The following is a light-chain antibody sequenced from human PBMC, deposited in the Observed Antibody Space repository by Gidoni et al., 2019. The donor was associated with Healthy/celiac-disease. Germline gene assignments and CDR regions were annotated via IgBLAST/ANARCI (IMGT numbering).Light chain of an antibody. CDR2: EDN. CDR3: QSYDSSNHVV. J-gene: IGLJ2*01. CDR1: SGRIASNY. Sequence: NFMLTQPHSVSESPGKTVTISCTRSSGRIASNYVQWYQQRPGSSPTTVIYEDNQRPSVVPDRFSGSTDSSSNSASLTISGLKTEDEADYYCQSYDSSNHVVFGGGTKLTVL. V-gene: IGLV6-57*01.